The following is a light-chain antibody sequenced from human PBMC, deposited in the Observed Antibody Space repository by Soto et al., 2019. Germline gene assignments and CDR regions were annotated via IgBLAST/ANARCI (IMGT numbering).Light chain of an antibody. V-gene: IGKV1-27*01. CDR1: QGIHNY. CDR3: QNYYSGLRT. Sequence: DVQMTQSPSSLSASAGDRVTITCRASQGIHNYLAWYQQKPGKPPKLLMYGASTVQSGVPSRFSGSGYGTNFPFNLSSLQPEDFATYYCQNYYSGLRTFRRGTTVEIK. CDR2: GAS. J-gene: IGKJ4*01.